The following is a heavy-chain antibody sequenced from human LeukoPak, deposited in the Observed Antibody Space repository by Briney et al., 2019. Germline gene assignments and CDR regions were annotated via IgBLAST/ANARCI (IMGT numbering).Heavy chain of an antibody. Sequence: ASVKVSCKASGGTFSSYAISWVRQAPGQGLEWMGGIIPIFGTANYAQKFQGRVTITADESTSTAYVELSSLRSEDTAVYYCARASASPTTVTYYFDYWGQGTLVTVSS. J-gene: IGHJ4*02. CDR2: IIPIFGTA. D-gene: IGHD4-17*01. CDR1: GGTFSSYA. CDR3: ARASASPTTVTYYFDY. V-gene: IGHV1-69*13.